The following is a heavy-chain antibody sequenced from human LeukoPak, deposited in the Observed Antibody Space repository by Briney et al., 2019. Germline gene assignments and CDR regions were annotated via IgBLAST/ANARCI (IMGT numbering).Heavy chain of an antibody. D-gene: IGHD2-15*01. CDR1: GFTFSSYG. CDR2: KWYDGSNK. J-gene: IGHJ4*02. CDR3: ARDTELLLRGFDY. Sequence: PGGSLRLSCAASGFTFSSYGMHGVRQAPGKGREGVAVKWYDGSNKYYADSVKGRFTISRDNSKNTLYLQMNSLRAEDTAVYYCARDTELLLRGFDYWGQGTLVTVSS. V-gene: IGHV3-33*01.